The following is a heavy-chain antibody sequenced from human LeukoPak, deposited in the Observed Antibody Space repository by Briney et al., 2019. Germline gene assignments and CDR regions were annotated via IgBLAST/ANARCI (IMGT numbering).Heavy chain of an antibody. D-gene: IGHD3-22*01. CDR3: ARHYSSGYYYLDY. Sequence: GESLKISCKGSGYSFTSFWIGWVRQMPGKGLEWMGIIYPGDSDTRYSPSFQGQVTISADKSISTTYLQWSSLKASDTAMYYCARHYSSGYYYLDYWGQGTLVTVSS. CDR2: IYPGDSDT. CDR1: GYSFTSFW. V-gene: IGHV5-51*01. J-gene: IGHJ4*02.